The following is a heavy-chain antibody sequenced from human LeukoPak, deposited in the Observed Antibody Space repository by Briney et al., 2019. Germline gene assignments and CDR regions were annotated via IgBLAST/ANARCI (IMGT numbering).Heavy chain of an antibody. V-gene: IGHV1-69*13. CDR2: MILIFGTA. J-gene: IGHJ6*02. Sequence: TVRLSCTASGGTFSSYAISWGRQAPGQGLEWMGGMILIFGTANYAQKFQGRVTITADESTSTAYMELSSLRSEDTAVYYCARHSGSYAYYYYSMDVWGQGTTVTVSS. CDR1: GGTFSSYA. CDR3: ARHSGSYAYYYYSMDV. D-gene: IGHD1-26*01.